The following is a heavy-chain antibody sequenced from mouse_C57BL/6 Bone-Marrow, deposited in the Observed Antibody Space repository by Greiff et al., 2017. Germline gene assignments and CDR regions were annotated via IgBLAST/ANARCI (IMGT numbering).Heavy chain of an antibody. V-gene: IGHV1-4*01. CDR3: ARDGYYVDY. J-gene: IGHJ2*01. D-gene: IGHD2-3*01. CDR2: INPSSGYT. CDR1: GYTFTSYT. Sequence: VQVVESGAELARPGASVKMSCKASGYTFTSYTMHWVKQRPGQGLEWIGYINPSSGYTKYNQKFKDKATLTADKSSSTAYMQLSSLTSEDSAVYYCARDGYYVDYWGQGTTLTVSS.